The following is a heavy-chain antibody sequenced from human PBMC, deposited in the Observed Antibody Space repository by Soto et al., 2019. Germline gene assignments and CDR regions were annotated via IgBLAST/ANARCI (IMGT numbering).Heavy chain of an antibody. CDR1: GGSISSYY. J-gene: IGHJ4*02. V-gene: IGHV4-59*01. D-gene: IGHD6-19*01. CDR2: IYYSGST. CDR3: ARDPVYSSGWYGTDY. Sequence: SETLSLTCTVSGGSISSYYWSWIRQPPGKGLEWIGYIYYSGSTNYNPSLKSRVTISVDTSKNQFSLKLSSVTAADTAVYYCARDPVYSSGWYGTDYWGQGTLVTVSS.